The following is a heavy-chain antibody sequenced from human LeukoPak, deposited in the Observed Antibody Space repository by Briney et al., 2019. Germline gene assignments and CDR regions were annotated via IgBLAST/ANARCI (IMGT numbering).Heavy chain of an antibody. CDR3: AKSSYYDSSGYYREYYFDY. J-gene: IGHJ4*02. Sequence: GGSLRLSCAASGFGFSTHDMSWGRQVPGKGLEWVSSVSGSGGSTYYADSVKGRFTISRDNSKSTLFLQMNSLRAEDTAVYYCAKSSYYDSSGYYREYYFDYWGQGTLVTVSS. D-gene: IGHD3-22*01. CDR1: GFGFSTHD. V-gene: IGHV3-23*01. CDR2: VSGSGGST.